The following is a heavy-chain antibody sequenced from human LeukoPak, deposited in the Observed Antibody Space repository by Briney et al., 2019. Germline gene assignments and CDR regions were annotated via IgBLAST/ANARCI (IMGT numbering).Heavy chain of an antibody. D-gene: IGHD5-12*01. CDR3: TREARAGNWFDP. J-gene: IGHJ5*02. V-gene: IGHV1-2*02. Sequence: ASVKVSCKASGYSFTDYYIHWLRRAPGQGLEWMGWINPDSGGTNYAQKFQGRVTMTRDRSITTVYMELSRLRSDDTAVFYCTREARAGNWFDPWGQGTPVTVSS. CDR2: INPDSGGT. CDR1: GYSFTDYY.